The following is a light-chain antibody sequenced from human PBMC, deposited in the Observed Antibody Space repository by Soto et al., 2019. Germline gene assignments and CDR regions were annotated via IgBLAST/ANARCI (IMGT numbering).Light chain of an antibody. V-gene: IGKV1-5*03. Sequence: DIQMTQSPSTLSASVGDRVTITCRASRSIGYWLAWYQQKQGKAPNLLIYTASTLVSGVPSRFSGSGSGTEFTLTISSLQPDDFATYYCQHYSSYPIAFGQGTRLEIK. CDR2: TAS. CDR3: QHYSSYPIA. J-gene: IGKJ5*01. CDR1: RSIGYW.